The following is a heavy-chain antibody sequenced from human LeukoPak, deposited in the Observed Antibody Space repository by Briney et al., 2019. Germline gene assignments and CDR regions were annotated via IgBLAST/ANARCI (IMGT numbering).Heavy chain of an antibody. V-gene: IGHV3-30*04. CDR1: GFTFSSYA. J-gene: IGHJ6*03. D-gene: IGHD3-10*01. Sequence: TGGSLRLSCAASGFTFSSYAMHWVRQAPAKGLEWVAVISYDGSNKYYADSVKGRFTISRDNSKDTLYLQMNSLRAGDTAVYYCARHGSITMVRGRLRYYYMDVWGKGTTVTISS. CDR3: ARHGSITMVRGRLRYYYMDV. CDR2: ISYDGSNK.